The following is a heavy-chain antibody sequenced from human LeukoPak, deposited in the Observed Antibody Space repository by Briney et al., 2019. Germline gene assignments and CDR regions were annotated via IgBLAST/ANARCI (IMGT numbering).Heavy chain of an antibody. CDR2: ISSSSSYI. D-gene: IGHD6-13*01. V-gene: IGHV3-21*01. CDR3: ASTPGIAAAGRNY. CDR1: GFTFSSYS. J-gene: IGHJ4*02. Sequence: PGGFLRLSCAASGFTFSSYSMNWVRQAPGKGLEWVSSISSSSSYICYADSVKGRFTISRDNAKNSLYLQMNSLRAEDTAVYYCASTPGIAAAGRNYWGQGTLVTVS.